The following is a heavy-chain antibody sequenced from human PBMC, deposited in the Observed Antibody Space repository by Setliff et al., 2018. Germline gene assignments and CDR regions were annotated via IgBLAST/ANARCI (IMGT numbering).Heavy chain of an antibody. CDR3: RLAHCSTTSCEEALDY. D-gene: IGHD2-2*01. V-gene: IGHV4-4*07. J-gene: IGHJ4*02. Sequence: SETLSLTCTVSGDSISNYYWNWIRQPAGKGLEWIGRIYVTESTKYNPSLKSRVTLSIDTSKNQFSLNLNSVTAADTAVYYFRLAHCSTTSCEEALDYWSQGTLVTVSS. CDR2: IYVTEST. CDR1: GDSISNYY.